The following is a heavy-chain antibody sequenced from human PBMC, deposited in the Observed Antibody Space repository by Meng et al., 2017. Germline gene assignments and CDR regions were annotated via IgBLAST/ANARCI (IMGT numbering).Heavy chain of an antibody. Sequence: GESLKISCKGSGYSFTSYWIGWVRQMPGKGLEWMGITYPGDSDTRYSPSFPGQVTISADKSISTAYLQLSSLKASDTAMYYCARHRRRDSSSWYGAGYYGMDVWGQGTTVTVSS. V-gene: IGHV5-51*01. CDR1: GYSFTSYW. CDR2: TYPGDSDT. CDR3: ARHRRRDSSSWYGAGYYGMDV. D-gene: IGHD6-13*01. J-gene: IGHJ6*02.